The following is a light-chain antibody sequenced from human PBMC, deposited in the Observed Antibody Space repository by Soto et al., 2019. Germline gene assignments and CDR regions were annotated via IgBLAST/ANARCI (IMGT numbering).Light chain of an antibody. J-gene: IGKJ1*01. Sequence: EIVMTQSPATLSVSPGERATLSCRASQSVSSNLAWYQQKAGQAPGLLIYAAYIRATGVPARFSGSGSGTEFTLTISSLQSEDFAVYYCQQYNDWPPWTFGQGTKVEIK. CDR1: QSVSSN. V-gene: IGKV3-15*01. CDR2: AAY. CDR3: QQYNDWPPWT.